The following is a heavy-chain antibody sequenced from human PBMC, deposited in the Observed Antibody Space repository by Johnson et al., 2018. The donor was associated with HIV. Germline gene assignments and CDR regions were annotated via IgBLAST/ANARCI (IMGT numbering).Heavy chain of an antibody. D-gene: IGHD1-26*01. Sequence: VQLVESGGGLVQPGRSLRLSCAASGFTFDDYAMHWVRQAPGKGLEWVSGISWNSGSMGYADSVKGRFTISRDNAKNSLYLQMNSLRAEDTALYYCAKRRIVGATVAGAFDIWGQGTMVTVSS. CDR3: AKRRIVGATVAGAFDI. J-gene: IGHJ3*02. CDR2: ISWNSGSM. CDR1: GFTFDDYA. V-gene: IGHV3-9*01.